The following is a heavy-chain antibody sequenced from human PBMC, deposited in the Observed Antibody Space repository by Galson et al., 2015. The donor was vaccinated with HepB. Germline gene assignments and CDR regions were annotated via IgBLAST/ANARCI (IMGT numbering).Heavy chain of an antibody. CDR3: ATSGRSGTPPEWGHYYYGMDV. D-gene: IGHD1-7*01. V-gene: IGHV1-3*01. CDR2: INAGNGNT. Sequence: SVKVSCKASGYTFTSYAMHWVRQAPGQRLEWMGWINAGNGNTKYSQKFQGRVTITRDTSASTAYMELSSLRSEDTAVYYCATSGRSGTPPEWGHYYYGMDVWGQGTTVTVSS. CDR1: GYTFTSYA. J-gene: IGHJ6*02.